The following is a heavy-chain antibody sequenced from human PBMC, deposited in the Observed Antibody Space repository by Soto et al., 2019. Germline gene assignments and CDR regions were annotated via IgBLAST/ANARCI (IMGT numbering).Heavy chain of an antibody. CDR3: ARGVGSGSYYNQYNWFDP. CDR1: GYTFTSYG. J-gene: IGHJ5*02. Sequence: ASLKVSCKASGYTFTSYGISWVRKAPGQGLEWMGWISAYNGNTNFAQKLQGRVTMTTDTSTSTAYMELRSLRSDDTAVYYCARGVGSGSYYNQYNWFDPWGQGTLVTVSS. V-gene: IGHV1-18*01. CDR2: ISAYNGNT. D-gene: IGHD3-10*01.